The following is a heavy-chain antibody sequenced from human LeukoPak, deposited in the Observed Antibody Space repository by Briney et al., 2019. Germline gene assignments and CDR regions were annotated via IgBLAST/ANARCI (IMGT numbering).Heavy chain of an antibody. Sequence: SETLSLTCTVSGGSISSYYWSWIRQPPGKGLEWIGFIYYSGSTNYNPSLKSRVTISVDTSKNQFSLKLSSVTAADTAVYYCARTTEGGYSYGSFYYYYMDVWGKGATVTISS. CDR3: ARTTEGGYSYGSFYYYYMDV. CDR1: GGSISSYY. J-gene: IGHJ6*03. CDR2: IYYSGST. D-gene: IGHD5-18*01. V-gene: IGHV4-59*01.